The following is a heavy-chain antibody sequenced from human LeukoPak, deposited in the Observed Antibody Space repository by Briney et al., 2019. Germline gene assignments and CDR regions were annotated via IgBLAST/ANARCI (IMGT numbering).Heavy chain of an antibody. CDR3: ASHYYDSSGYYYEVDI. V-gene: IGHV4-4*07. D-gene: IGHD3-22*01. CDR2: IYTSGST. J-gene: IGHJ3*02. CDR1: GGSISSYY. Sequence: SETLSLTCTVSGGSISSYYWSWIRQPAGKGLEWIGRIYTSGSTNCNPSLKSRVTMSVDTSKNQFSLKLSSVTAADTAVYYCASHYYDSSGYYYEVDIWGQGTMVTVSS.